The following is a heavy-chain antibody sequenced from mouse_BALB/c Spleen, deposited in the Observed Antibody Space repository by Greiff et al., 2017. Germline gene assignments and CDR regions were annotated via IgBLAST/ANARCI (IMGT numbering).Heavy chain of an antibody. D-gene: IGHD2-14*01. J-gene: IGHJ4*01. V-gene: IGHV2-9-2*01. CDR2: IWTGGGT. Sequence: VQLQQSGPGLVAPSQSLSITCTVSGFSLTSYDISWIRQPPGKGLEWLGVIWTGGGTNYNSAFMSRLSISKDNSKSQVFLKMNSLQTDDTAIYYCVRDPNRYGYYAMDYWGQGTSVTVSS. CDR1: GFSLTSYD. CDR3: VRDPNRYGYYAMDY.